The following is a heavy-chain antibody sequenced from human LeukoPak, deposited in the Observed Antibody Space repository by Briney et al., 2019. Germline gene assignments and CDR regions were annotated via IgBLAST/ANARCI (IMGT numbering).Heavy chain of an antibody. D-gene: IGHD6-19*01. Sequence: GASVKVSCKASGYTFTSYDINWVRQATGQGLEWMGWMNPNSGNTGYAQKFQGRVTITRNTSISTAYMELSSLRSEDTAVYYCARGTAVAGTIWFDPWGQGTLVTVSS. J-gene: IGHJ5*02. CDR1: GYTFTSYD. CDR3: ARGTAVAGTIWFDP. CDR2: MNPNSGNT. V-gene: IGHV1-8*01.